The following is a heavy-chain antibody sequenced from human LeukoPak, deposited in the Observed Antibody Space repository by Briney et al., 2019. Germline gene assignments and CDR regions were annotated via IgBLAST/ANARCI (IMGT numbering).Heavy chain of an antibody. CDR3: ARGGYSSSWYEGY. D-gene: IGHD6-13*01. J-gene: IGHJ4*02. CDR2: ISSSSSYI. V-gene: IGHV3-21*01. Sequence: GGSLRLSCAASGFTFSSYSMNWVRQAPGKGLEWVSSISSSSSYIYYADSVKGRFTISRDNAKNSLYLQMNSLRAEDTAVYYCARGGYSSSWYEGYWGQGTLVTVSS. CDR1: GFTFSSYS.